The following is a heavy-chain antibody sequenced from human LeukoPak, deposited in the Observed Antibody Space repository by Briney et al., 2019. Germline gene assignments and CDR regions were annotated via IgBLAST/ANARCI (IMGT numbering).Heavy chain of an antibody. V-gene: IGHV4-4*07. CDR1: GGSISSYY. J-gene: IGHJ5*02. D-gene: IGHD2-2*02. CDR2: IYTSGST. Sequence: SETLSLTCTVSGGSISSYYWSWIRQPAGKGLEWIGRIYTSGSTNYNPSLKSRVTMSVDTSKNQFSLKLSSVTAADTAVYYCARGLIVVVPAAITGWFDPWGQGTLVTVSS. CDR3: ARGLIVVVPAAITGWFDP.